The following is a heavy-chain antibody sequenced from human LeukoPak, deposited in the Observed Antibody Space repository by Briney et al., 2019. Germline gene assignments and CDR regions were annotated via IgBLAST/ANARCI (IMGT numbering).Heavy chain of an antibody. J-gene: IGHJ4*02. D-gene: IGHD3-16*01. CDR2: INSDGSST. Sequence: GGSLRLSCAVSGFTFSSYWMHWVRQAPGKGLVWVSLINSDGSSTSYADSVKGRFTISRDNARNTLYLLMNSLRAEDTAVYYCTRVLGDWGQGTRVTVPS. V-gene: IGHV3-74*01. CDR3: TRVLGD. CDR1: GFTFSSYW.